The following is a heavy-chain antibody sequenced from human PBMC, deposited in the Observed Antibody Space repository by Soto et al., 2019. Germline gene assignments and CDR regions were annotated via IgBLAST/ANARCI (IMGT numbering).Heavy chain of an antibody. V-gene: IGHV3-30*18. D-gene: IGHD5-12*01. CDR2: ISYDGSNK. CDR1: GFTFSIYG. CDR3: AKDLDYPYYFDY. Sequence: QVQLVESGGGVVQPGRSLRLSCAASGFTFSIYGMHWVRQAPGKGLEWVAVISYDGSNKYYADSVKGRFTISRDNSKNTLYLQMNSLRAEDTAVYYCAKDLDYPYYFDYWGQGTLVTVSS. J-gene: IGHJ4*02.